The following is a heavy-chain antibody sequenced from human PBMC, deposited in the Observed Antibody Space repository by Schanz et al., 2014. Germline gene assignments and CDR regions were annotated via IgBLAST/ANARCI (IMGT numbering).Heavy chain of an antibody. V-gene: IGHV3-64*01. Sequence: EVQLVESGGGLVQPGGSLRLSCAASGFTFSTSTMHWVRQAPGKGLEYVSSISSKGDMTFYGNSVKGRFTISRDNSKNALYPQLGSLSAEGAAVYVCARDNRYCLFDYWGQGALVTVSS. CDR2: ISSKGDMT. CDR3: ARDNRYCLFDY. CDR1: GFTFSTST. J-gene: IGHJ4*02. D-gene: IGHD3-16*02.